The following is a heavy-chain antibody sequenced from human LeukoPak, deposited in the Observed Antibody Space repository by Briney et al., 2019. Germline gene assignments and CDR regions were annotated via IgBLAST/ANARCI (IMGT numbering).Heavy chain of an antibody. D-gene: IGHD4-17*01. CDR3: ARDPTPSDGDYPPDHIDY. V-gene: IGHV1-18*01. CDR1: GYIYTYYG. CDR2: TNNYSGNT. J-gene: IGHJ4*02. Sequence: AAVKVTFKSSGYIYTYYGINWVRQAPAQGLEWMGFTNNYSGNTNNVPKLHGRVTMTTDTPTSTAYMELRSLRFDDTAIYYCARDPTPSDGDYPPDHIDYWGQGTLVTVSS.